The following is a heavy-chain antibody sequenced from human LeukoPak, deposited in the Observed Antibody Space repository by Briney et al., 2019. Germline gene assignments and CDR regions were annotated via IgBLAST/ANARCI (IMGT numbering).Heavy chain of an antibody. D-gene: IGHD6-13*01. CDR1: GFTFSSYT. CDR3: VKDMPTSSWYSWYFDY. Sequence: GGSLRLSCAASGFTFSSYTMNWVRQAPGKGLEWVSSFSRSGPYIYYADSVKGRFTISRDNSKNTLYLQMSSLRAEDTAVYYCVKDMPTSSWYSWYFDYWGQGTLVTVSS. J-gene: IGHJ4*02. CDR2: FSRSGPYI. V-gene: IGHV3-21*01.